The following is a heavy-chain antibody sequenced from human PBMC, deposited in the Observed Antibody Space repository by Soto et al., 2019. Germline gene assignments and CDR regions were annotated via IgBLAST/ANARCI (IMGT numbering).Heavy chain of an antibody. V-gene: IGHV4-39*07. J-gene: IGHJ4*02. CDR2: IFYSGST. Sequence: WVRQAPGKGLEWIGSIFYSGSTYYNPSLKSRVTISVDTSKNQFSLKLSSVTAADTAVYYCARGDHSGSYLHYFDYWGQGTLVTVSS. CDR3: ARGDHSGSYLHYFDY. D-gene: IGHD1-26*01.